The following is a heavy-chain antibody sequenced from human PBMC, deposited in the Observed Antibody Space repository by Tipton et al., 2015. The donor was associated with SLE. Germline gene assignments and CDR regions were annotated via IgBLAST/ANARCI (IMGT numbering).Heavy chain of an antibody. V-gene: IGHV4-59*12. CDR3: ARGPTRGSGSNWFDP. J-gene: IGHJ5*02. CDR2: IYYSGST. CDR1: GGSISSYY. Sequence: TLSLTCTVSGGSISSYYWSWIRQPPGKGLEWIGYIYYSGSTNYNPSLKSRVTISVDTSKNQFSLKLSSVTAADTAVYYCARGPTRGSGSNWFDPWGQGTLVTVSS. D-gene: IGHD3-10*01.